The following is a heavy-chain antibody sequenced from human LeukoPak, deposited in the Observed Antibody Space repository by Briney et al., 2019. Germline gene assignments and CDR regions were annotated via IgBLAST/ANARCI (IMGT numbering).Heavy chain of an antibody. J-gene: IGHJ4*02. V-gene: IGHV3-9*01. CDR2: ISWNSGSI. CDR3: ARDLAGTNGPTGDY. Sequence: GGSLRLSCAASGFTFDDYAMHWVRQAPGKGLEWVSGISWNSGSIGYADSVKGRFTISRDNSKNTLYLQMNSLRAEDTAVYYCARDLAGTNGPTGDYWGQGTLVTVSS. CDR1: GFTFDDYA. D-gene: IGHD2-8*01.